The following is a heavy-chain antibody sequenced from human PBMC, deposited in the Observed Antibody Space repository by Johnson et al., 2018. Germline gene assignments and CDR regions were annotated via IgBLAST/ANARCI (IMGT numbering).Heavy chain of an antibody. Sequence: EVQLLESGGDLVQPGGSLRLSCVASGFTFKTYWMSWVRQAPGTGLEWVANIKQDGSEKYYVDSVKGRFTIARENAKDSLYLQMNSLRAEDTAVYYCSTGSPRYWGPGTLVTVSS. J-gene: IGHJ4*02. V-gene: IGHV3-7*01. CDR1: GFTFKTYW. CDR3: STGSPRY. CDR2: IKQDGSEK.